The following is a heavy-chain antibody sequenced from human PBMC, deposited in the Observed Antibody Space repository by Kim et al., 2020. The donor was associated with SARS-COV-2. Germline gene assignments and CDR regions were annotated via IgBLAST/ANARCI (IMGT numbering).Heavy chain of an antibody. J-gene: IGHJ3*02. V-gene: IGHV1-69*13. CDR1: GGTFSSYA. D-gene: IGHD5-18*01. CDR3: ARPERGYSYGWGRDAFDI. CDR2: IIPIFGTA. Sequence: SVKVSCKASGGTFSSYAISWVRQAPGQGLEWMGGIIPIFGTANYAQKFQGRVTITADESTSTAYMELSSLRSEDTAVYYCARPERGYSYGWGRDAFDIWGQGTMVTVSS.